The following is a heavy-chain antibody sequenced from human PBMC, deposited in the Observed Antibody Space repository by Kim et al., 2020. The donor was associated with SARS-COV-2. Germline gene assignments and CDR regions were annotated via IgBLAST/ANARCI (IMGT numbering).Heavy chain of an antibody. J-gene: IGHJ6*02. CDR1: GGSISSGGYY. Sequence: SETLSLTCTVSGGSISSGGYYWSWIRQHPGKGLEWIGYINHSGTTYYNPSLKSRVTISVDTSKNHFSLKLSSVTAADTAVYYCARDYGSFVDRPQTYYYGLDVWGQGTTVTVSS. V-gene: IGHV4-31*03. CDR3: ARDYGSFVDRPQTYYYGLDV. D-gene: IGHD3-16*01. CDR2: INHSGTT.